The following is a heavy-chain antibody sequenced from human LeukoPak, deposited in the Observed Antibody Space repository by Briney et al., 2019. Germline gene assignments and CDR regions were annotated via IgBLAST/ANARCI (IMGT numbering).Heavy chain of an antibody. CDR1: EFTFSNYW. Sequence: PGGSLRLSCAASEFTFSNYWMNWVRQAPGKGLEWVANIKQDGSDKYYVDSVKGRFTISRDNAKNSLYLQMSSLRAEDTAVYYCASGGYSHRYWGQGTLVTVSS. CDR2: IKQDGSDK. D-gene: IGHD5-18*01. V-gene: IGHV3-7*01. J-gene: IGHJ4*02. CDR3: ASGGYSHRY.